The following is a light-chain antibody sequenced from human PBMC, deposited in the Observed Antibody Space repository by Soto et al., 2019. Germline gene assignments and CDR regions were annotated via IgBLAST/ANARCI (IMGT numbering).Light chain of an antibody. CDR3: QQRYRSPIT. J-gene: IGKJ5*01. CDR2: GAS. V-gene: IGKV1-39*01. CDR1: QSISAY. Sequence: DIQMTQSPSSLSASVGDRVTITCRASQSISAYLNWYQQKPGKAPKLLIYGASSLQSGVPSRFSGSGSGTDFSLTISSLQPEDFATYYCQQRYRSPITFGQGTRLEIK.